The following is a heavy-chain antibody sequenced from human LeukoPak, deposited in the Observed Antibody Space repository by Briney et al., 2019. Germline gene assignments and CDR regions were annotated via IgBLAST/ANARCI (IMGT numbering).Heavy chain of an antibody. Sequence: GGSLRLSCVASGFTFSSYWMNWVRQAPGKGLEWVANIKLDGSEKNYVDSVKGRFTISRDNTKNSLYLQMNSLRVEDAAVYYCARGSCTTTSCYTDEFDSWGTGTLVTVSS. CDR2: IKLDGSEK. D-gene: IGHD2-2*02. V-gene: IGHV3-7*04. J-gene: IGHJ4*02. CDR3: ARGSCTTTSCYTDEFDS. CDR1: GFTFSSYW.